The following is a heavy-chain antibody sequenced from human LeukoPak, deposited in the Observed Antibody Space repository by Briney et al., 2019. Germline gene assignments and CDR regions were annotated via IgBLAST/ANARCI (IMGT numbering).Heavy chain of an antibody. V-gene: IGHV4-4*07. D-gene: IGHD3-3*01. CDR2: IYTSGST. CDR3: ARGSPFSHYDFWSGHPPRSFDI. CDR1: GGSISSYY. J-gene: IGHJ3*02. Sequence: PSETLSLTCTVSGGSISSYYWSWIRQPAGKGLEWIGRIYTSGSTNYNPSLKSRVTMSVDMSKNQFSLKLSSVTAADTAVYYCARGSPFSHYDFWSGHPPRSFDIWGQGTMVTVPS.